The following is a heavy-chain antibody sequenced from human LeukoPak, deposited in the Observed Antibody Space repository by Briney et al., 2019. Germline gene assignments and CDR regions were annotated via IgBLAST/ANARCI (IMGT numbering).Heavy chain of an antibody. CDR3: AIHSRENYYDSLPGWFDP. D-gene: IGHD3-22*01. Sequence: PSETLSVTCTVSGGSISSSSYYWGWIRQPPGKGLEWIGSIYYSGSTYYNPSLKSRVTISVDTSKNQFSLKLSSVTAADTAVYYCAIHSRENYYDSLPGWFDPWGQGTLVTVSS. CDR2: IYYSGST. CDR1: GGSISSSSYY. V-gene: IGHV4-39*07. J-gene: IGHJ5*02.